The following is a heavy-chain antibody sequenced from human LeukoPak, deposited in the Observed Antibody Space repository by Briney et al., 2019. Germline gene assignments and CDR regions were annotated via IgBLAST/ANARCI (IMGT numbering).Heavy chain of an antibody. D-gene: IGHD4-17*01. CDR2: ISYDGSNK. Sequence: GRSLRLSCAASGFTFSSYGMHWVRQAPGKGLEWVAVISYDGSNKYYADSVKGRFTISRDNSKNTLYLQMNGLRAEDTAVYYCAKMNSGDYDYWGQGTLVTVSS. CDR1: GFTFSSYG. CDR3: AKMNSGDYDY. V-gene: IGHV3-30*18. J-gene: IGHJ4*02.